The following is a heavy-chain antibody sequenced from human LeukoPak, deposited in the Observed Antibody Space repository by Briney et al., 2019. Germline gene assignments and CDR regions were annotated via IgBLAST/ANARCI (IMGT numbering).Heavy chain of an antibody. Sequence: PSETLSLTCGVRGVSLSGNYWSWICQSPGKGLEWIGEISQTKYTTSNTSLKSRVTPCADTSLNTLSLTVTSVTAADTAIYYCARIRCSPGDDSCYNEWSRGTLVTV. CDR1: GVSLSGNY. D-gene: IGHD2-21*01. J-gene: IGHJ4*02. V-gene: IGHV4-34*01. CDR3: ARIRCSPGDDSCYNE. CDR2: ISQTKYT.